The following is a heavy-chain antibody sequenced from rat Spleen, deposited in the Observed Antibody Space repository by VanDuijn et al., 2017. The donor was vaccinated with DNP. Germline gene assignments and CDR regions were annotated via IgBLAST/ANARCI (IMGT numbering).Heavy chain of an antibody. CDR1: GFSFRNYY. CDR2: ITYEGSDT. Sequence: EVQLVESGGGLVQPGRSMKLSCTASGFSFRNYYMAWVRQVPKKGLEWVASITYEGSDTYYGDSVTGRFTISRDNANRTLYLQMDSLRSEDTATYYCTSGLYWGQGVMVTVSS. D-gene: IGHD1-7*01. V-gene: IGHV5-22*01. CDR3: TSGLY. J-gene: IGHJ2*01.